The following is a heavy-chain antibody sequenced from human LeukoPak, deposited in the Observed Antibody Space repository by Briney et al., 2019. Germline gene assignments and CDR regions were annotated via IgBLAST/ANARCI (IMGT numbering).Heavy chain of an antibody. CDR2: ISSSGSTI. CDR3: ARAGHYDSSGYRDAFDI. CDR1: GLTYRSYD. J-gene: IGHJ3*02. V-gene: IGHV3-48*03. Sequence: GGSLRLSCGASGLTYRSYDMNCVRQAPGKGLEWVSYISSSGSTIYYADSVKGRFTISRDNAKNSLYLQMNSLRAEDTAVYYSARAGHYDSSGYRDAFDIWGQGPMVTVSS. D-gene: IGHD3-22*01.